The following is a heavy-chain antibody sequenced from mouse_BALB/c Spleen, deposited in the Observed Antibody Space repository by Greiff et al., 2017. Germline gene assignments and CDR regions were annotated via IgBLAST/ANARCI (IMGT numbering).Heavy chain of an antibody. Sequence: EVKVVESGGDLVKPGGSLKLSCAASGFTFSSYGMSWVRQTPDKRLEWVATISSGGSYTYYPDSVKGRFTISRDNAKNTLYLQMSSLKAEDTAMYYCARHPQLGGCDDWGQGTTLTGSS. J-gene: IGHJ2*01. CDR2: ISSGGSYT. V-gene: IGHV5-6*01. D-gene: IGHD1-1*02. CDR3: ARHPQLGGCDD. CDR1: GFTFSSYG.